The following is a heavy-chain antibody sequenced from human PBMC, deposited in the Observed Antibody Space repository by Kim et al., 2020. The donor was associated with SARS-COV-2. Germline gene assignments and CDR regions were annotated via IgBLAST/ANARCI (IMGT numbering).Heavy chain of an antibody. CDR1: GFTFINYG. CDR2: IWHDGSNK. Sequence: GGSLRLSCEASGFTFINYGMHWVRQAPGKGLEWVANIWHDGSNKYYADSVKGRFTISRDNSRNTLYLQMNSLRAEDTAVYYCARDRVVYSYCSYYFDYWGQGTLVTVSS. J-gene: IGHJ4*02. V-gene: IGHV3-33*08. D-gene: IGHD5-18*01. CDR3: ARDRVVYSYCSYYFDY.